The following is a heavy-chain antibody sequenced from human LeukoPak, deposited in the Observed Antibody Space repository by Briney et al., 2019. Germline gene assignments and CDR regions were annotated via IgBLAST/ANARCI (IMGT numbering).Heavy chain of an antibody. J-gene: IGHJ4*02. CDR3: ARVRNYYDSSGYYDY. V-gene: IGHV3-66*01. D-gene: IGHD3-22*01. CDR2: IYAGGST. Sequence: GGSLRLSCAASGFTVSNNYMNWVRQAPGKGLEWVSLIYAGGSTYFADSVKGRFTISRDNSKNTLYLQMNSLRAEDTAVYYCARVRNYYDSSGYYDYWGQGTLVTVSS. CDR1: GFTVSNNY.